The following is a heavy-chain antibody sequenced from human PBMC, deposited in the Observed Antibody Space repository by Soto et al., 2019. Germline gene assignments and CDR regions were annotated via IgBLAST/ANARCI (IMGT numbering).Heavy chain of an antibody. CDR2: IIPIFGTA. J-gene: IGHJ6*02. D-gene: IGHD5-12*01. CDR1: GGTFSSYA. CDR3: ASHVDIVDTFDYGMDV. V-gene: IGHV1-69*01. Sequence: QVQLVQSGAEVKKPGSSVKVSCKASGGTFSSYAISWVRQAPGQGHEWRGGIIPIFGTANYAQKFQGRVTITADESTSTAYMELSSLRSEDTAVYYCASHVDIVDTFDYGMDVWGQGTTVTVSS.